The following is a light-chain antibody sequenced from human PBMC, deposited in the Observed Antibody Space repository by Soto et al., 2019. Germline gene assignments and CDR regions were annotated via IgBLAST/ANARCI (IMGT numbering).Light chain of an antibody. J-gene: IGLJ2*01. CDR1: NSNVGTHP. Sequence: QSALTQPPSASGSPGQRLTISCSGSNSNVGTHPANWYQQLPGTAPKLLIYDNSQRPAGVPDRFSGSKSGTSASLAISGLQSEDEADYYCAAWDGSLSGPAFGGGTKLTVL. CDR3: AAWDGSLSGPA. CDR2: DNS. V-gene: IGLV1-44*01.